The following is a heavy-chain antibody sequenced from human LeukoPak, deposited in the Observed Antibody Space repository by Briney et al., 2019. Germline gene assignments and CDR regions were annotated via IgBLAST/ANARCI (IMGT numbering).Heavy chain of an antibody. V-gene: IGHV4-39*01. CDR1: GGSISSSSYY. CDR2: IYYSGST. J-gene: IGHJ4*02. Sequence: PSETLSLTCTVSGGSISSSSYYWGWIRQPPGKGLEWIGSIYYSGSTYYNPSLKSRVTISVDTSMNQFSLKLSSVTAADTAVYYCARLPTTVVTRIDYWGQGALVTVSS. CDR3: ARLPTTVVTRIDY. D-gene: IGHD4-23*01.